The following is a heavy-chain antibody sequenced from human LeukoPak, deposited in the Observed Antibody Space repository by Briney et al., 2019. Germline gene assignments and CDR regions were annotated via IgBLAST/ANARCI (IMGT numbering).Heavy chain of an antibody. V-gene: IGHV3-7*01. CDR2: IKKDGSEK. CDR1: GFTFSRYW. Sequence: GGSLRLSCAASGFTFSRYWMSWVRQAPGKGLEWVANIKKDGSEKYYVDSVKGRFTISRDNAKNSLYLQMNSLRAEDTAVYYCARLLVYNSGGEAFDYWGQGTLVTVSS. D-gene: IGHD3-10*01. CDR3: ARLLVYNSGGEAFDY. J-gene: IGHJ4*02.